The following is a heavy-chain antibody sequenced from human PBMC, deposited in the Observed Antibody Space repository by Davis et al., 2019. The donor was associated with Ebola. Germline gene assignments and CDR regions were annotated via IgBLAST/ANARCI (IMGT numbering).Heavy chain of an antibody. CDR1: GFAFSNYN. D-gene: IGHD5-12*01. CDR3: ARDNGYDWVSYFDL. V-gene: IGHV3-21*06. J-gene: IGHJ4*02. CDR2: FIVGGSTYL. Sequence: PGGSLRLSCAGSGFAFSNYNMNWVRQAPGKGLEWVSSFIVGGSTYLYYADSVKGRFILSRDNSKNSFYLQMNSLRAEDTGVYYCARDNGYDWVSYFDLWGQGTVVTVSS.